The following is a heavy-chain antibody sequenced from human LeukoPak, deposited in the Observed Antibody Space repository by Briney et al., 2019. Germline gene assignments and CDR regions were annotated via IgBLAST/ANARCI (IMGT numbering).Heavy chain of an antibody. J-gene: IGHJ4*02. CDR2: IDWNSDSK. D-gene: IGHD3-16*01. CDR3: AKDHGAD. V-gene: IGHV3-43*01. CDR1: GFNFDEYT. Sequence: PGGSLRLSCAASGFNFDEYTMHWVRQVPGKGLEWVSVIDWNSDSKYYLESVKGRFTISRDNSKNTLYLQMNSLRAEDTAVYYCAKDHGADWGQGTLVTVSS.